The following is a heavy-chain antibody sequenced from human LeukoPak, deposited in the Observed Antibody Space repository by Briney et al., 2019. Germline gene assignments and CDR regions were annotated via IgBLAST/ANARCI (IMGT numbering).Heavy chain of an antibody. CDR2: ISYVGSNK. CDR3: AKDVGCDYGHYYNMDV. D-gene: IGHD5-12*01. Sequence: PGGSLRLSCAASGFTFTNYGMHWVRQTPGKGLEWGAVISYVGSNKYYADSVKGRFTISRDNSKNTLYLQMNSLRPEDTAVYYCAKDVGCDYGHYYNMDVWGQGTTVTVSS. J-gene: IGHJ6*02. CDR1: GFTFTNYG. V-gene: IGHV3-30*18.